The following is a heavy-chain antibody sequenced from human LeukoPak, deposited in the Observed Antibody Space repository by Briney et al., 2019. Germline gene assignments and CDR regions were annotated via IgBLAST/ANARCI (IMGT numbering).Heavy chain of an antibody. CDR2: ISSSSSYI. CDR1: GFTFSSYS. V-gene: IGHV3-21*01. D-gene: IGHD1-14*01. J-gene: IGHJ6*03. Sequence: KPGGSLRLSCAASGFTFSSYSMNWVRQAPGKGLVWVSSISSSSSYIYYADSVKGRFTISRDNAKNSLYLQMNSLRAEDTAVYYCARDGSPRTHYYYYYYMDVWGKGTTVTVSS. CDR3: ARDGSPRTHYYYYYYMDV.